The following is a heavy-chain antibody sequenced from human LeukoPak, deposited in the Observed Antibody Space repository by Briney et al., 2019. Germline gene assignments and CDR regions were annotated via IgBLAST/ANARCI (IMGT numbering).Heavy chain of an antibody. Sequence: GASVKVSCKASGYTFTSYYMHWVRQAPGQGLEWMGIINPSGGSTSHAQKFQGRVTMTRDTSTSTVYMELSSLRSEDTAVYYCARASSHYYDSSGYSPFDYWGQGTLVTVSS. D-gene: IGHD3-22*01. V-gene: IGHV1-46*01. CDR1: GYTFTSYY. CDR3: ARASSHYYDSSGYSPFDY. J-gene: IGHJ4*02. CDR2: INPSGGST.